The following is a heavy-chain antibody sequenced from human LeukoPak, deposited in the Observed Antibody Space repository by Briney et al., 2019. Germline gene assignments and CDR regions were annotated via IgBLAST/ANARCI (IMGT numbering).Heavy chain of an antibody. D-gene: IGHD5-12*01. CDR1: GGSISSGGYY. CDR2: IYHSGST. CDR3: ASLGQWLRLKADY. J-gene: IGHJ4*02. V-gene: IGHV4-30-2*01. Sequence: PSQTLSLTCTVSGGSISSGGYYWSWIRQPPGKGLEWIGYIYHSGSTYYNPSLKSRVTISVDRSKNQFSLKLSSVTAADTAVYYCASLGQWLRLKADYWGQGTLVTVSS.